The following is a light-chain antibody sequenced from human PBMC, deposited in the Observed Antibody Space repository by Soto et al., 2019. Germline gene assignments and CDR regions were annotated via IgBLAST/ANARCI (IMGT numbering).Light chain of an antibody. Sequence: DIQMTPSPSTLSASVGDRVTITCRASQNIGRYLAWYQQKPGQAPKLLIYKASTLESGVPSRFSGSGSGTEFTLAISSLQPDDFATYFCQQYNSYLYAFGQGTKVDIK. CDR2: KAS. CDR3: QQYNSYLYA. CDR1: QNIGRY. J-gene: IGKJ2*01. V-gene: IGKV1-5*03.